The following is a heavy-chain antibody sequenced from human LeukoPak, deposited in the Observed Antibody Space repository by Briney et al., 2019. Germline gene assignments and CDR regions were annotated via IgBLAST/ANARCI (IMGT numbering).Heavy chain of an antibody. D-gene: IGHD5-12*01. CDR1: GGSISSSGYY. CDR2: IYYSGST. CDR3: ARRVDGYQPFDY. V-gene: IGHV4-39*07. J-gene: IGHJ4*02. Sequence: PSETLSLTCTVSGGSISSSGYYWGWIRQPPGKGLEWIGSIYYSGSTNYNPSLKSRVTISVDTSKNQFSLKLSSVTAADTAVYYCARRVDGYQPFDYWGQGTLVTVSS.